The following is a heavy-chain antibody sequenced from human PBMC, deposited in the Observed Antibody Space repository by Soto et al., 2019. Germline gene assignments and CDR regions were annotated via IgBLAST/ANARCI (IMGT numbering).Heavy chain of an antibody. D-gene: IGHD2-15*01. CDR2: IYWDDDK. CDR1: GFSLTTTGVG. J-gene: IGHJ4*02. CDR3: AHRAVLCSGGTCYSHPFDF. Sequence: QITLKESGPTLVKPTQTLTLTCTFSGFSLTTTGVGVGWIRQPPGKALEWLAIIYWDDDKRYSPSLKSRLTITKDTSKTQVDLTMTHMDPVDTATYFCAHRAVLCSGGTCYSHPFDFWGQGTLVTVSS. V-gene: IGHV2-5*02.